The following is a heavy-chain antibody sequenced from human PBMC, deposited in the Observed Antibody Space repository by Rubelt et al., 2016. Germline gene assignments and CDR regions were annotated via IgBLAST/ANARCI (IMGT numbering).Heavy chain of an antibody. D-gene: IGHD1-26*01. J-gene: IGHJ4*02. CDR3: ARGGMGGSTGYFDY. CDR2: IYSGGST. CDR1: GFTVSSNY. V-gene: IGHV3-66*01. Sequence: EVQLVESGGGLVQPGGSLRLSCAAPGFTVSSNYMSWVRQAPGKGLEWVSVIYSGGSTYYADSVKGRFTISRDNSKNTLYLQMNSLRAEDTAVYYCARGGMGGSTGYFDYWGQGTLVTVSS.